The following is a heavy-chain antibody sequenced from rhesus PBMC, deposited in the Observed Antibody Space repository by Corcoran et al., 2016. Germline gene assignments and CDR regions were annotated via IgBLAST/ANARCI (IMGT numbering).Heavy chain of an antibody. J-gene: IGHJ4*01. CDR3: AREQPRFLGSWYDY. Sequence: QVQLQESGKGLVKPSENLSLTCTVSGASISSNWWSWIRQTHGKGQEWIEESNGNSGSTYYTPSLKSRSTISKDSSKNQFSLKLSSVTAADTAVYYCAREQPRFLGSWYDYWGQGVLVTVSS. CDR2: SNGNSGST. D-gene: IGHD6-13*01. V-gene: IGHV4-80*01. CDR1: GASISSNW.